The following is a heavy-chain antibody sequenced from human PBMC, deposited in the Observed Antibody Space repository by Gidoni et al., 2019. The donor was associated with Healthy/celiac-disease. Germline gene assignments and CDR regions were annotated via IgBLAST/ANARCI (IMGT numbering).Heavy chain of an antibody. V-gene: IGHV3-21*01. Sequence: ELQLVESGGGLVKHVVSLRLPCAASGFTFSSYSTNWVWQAPGKGLECVATSSSRSNYIYYADSVKGRFTISRDNYKNSLYLEMNRLRAEDTAGYDCAREMEYQLIWDFDYWCQGNLVNVSS. D-gene: IGHD2-2*01. CDR2: SSSRSNYI. CDR3: AREMEYQLIWDFDY. J-gene: IGHJ4*01. CDR1: GFTFSSYS.